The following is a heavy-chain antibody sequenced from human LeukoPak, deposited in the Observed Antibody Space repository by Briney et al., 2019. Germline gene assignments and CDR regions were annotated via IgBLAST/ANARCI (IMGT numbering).Heavy chain of an antibody. CDR3: LPPLWFGELGNWFDP. CDR2: ISYDGSNK. Sequence: GGSLRLSCAASGFTFSSYGMHWVRQAPGKGLEWVAVISYDGSNKYYADSVKGRFTISRDNSENTLYLQMNGLRAEDTAVYYCLPPLWFGELGNWFDPWGQGTLVTVSS. V-gene: IGHV3-30*03. D-gene: IGHD3-10*01. J-gene: IGHJ5*02. CDR1: GFTFSSYG.